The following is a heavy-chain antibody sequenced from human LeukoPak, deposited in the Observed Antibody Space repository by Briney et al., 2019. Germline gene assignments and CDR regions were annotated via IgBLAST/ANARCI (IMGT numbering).Heavy chain of an antibody. CDR2: ISDSVTST. V-gene: IGHV3-23*01. Sequence: PGGSLRLSCAASGFTFSNYAMTWVRQAPGKGLEWVSGISDSVTSTYYADSVKGRFTISRDNSKNTLYLQMNSLRAEDTAVYYCAKQIGGYNWNCFDSWGQGTLVTVSS. J-gene: IGHJ4*02. D-gene: IGHD5-24*01. CDR1: GFTFSNYA. CDR3: AKQIGGYNWNCFDS.